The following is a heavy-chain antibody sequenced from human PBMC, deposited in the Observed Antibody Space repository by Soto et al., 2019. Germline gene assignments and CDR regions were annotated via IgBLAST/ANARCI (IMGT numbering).Heavy chain of an antibody. D-gene: IGHD2-15*01. CDR1: GITFSSYA. CDR2: ISGSGGST. Sequence: PGGSLRLSCAASGITFSSYAMSWVRQAPGKGLEWVSAISGSGGSTYYADSVKGRFTISRDNSKNTLYLQMNSLRAEDTAVYYCAKEGPYCSGGSCYHGYYFDYWGQGTLVTVSS. CDR3: AKEGPYCSGGSCYHGYYFDY. J-gene: IGHJ4*02. V-gene: IGHV3-23*01.